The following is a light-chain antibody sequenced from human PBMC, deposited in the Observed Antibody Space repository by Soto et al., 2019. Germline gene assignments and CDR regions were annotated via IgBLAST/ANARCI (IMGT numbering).Light chain of an antibody. Sequence: QSALTQPPSASGSPGQSVTISCTGMRSDVGGYNYVSWYQQHPGKAPKLMIYEVTKRPSGVPDRFSGSKSGNTASLTVSGLQAEDEADIYCSSYAGSNSVLFGGGTKVTVL. CDR3: SSYAGSNSVL. V-gene: IGLV2-8*01. CDR2: EVT. J-gene: IGLJ2*01. CDR1: RSDVGGYNY.